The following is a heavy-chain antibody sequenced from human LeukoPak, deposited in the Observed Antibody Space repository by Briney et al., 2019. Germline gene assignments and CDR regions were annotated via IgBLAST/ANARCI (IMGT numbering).Heavy chain of an antibody. D-gene: IGHD1-26*01. V-gene: IGHV3-23*01. CDR1: GFTFSSYG. Sequence: GGSLRLSCAASGFTFSSYGMSWVRQAPGKGLEWVSAISGSGGSTYYADSVKGRFTISRDNSKNTLYLQINSLRAEDTAVYYCARDPYSGSYVDYYYYYYMDVWGKGTTVTISS. CDR2: ISGSGGST. J-gene: IGHJ6*03. CDR3: ARDPYSGSYVDYYYYYYMDV.